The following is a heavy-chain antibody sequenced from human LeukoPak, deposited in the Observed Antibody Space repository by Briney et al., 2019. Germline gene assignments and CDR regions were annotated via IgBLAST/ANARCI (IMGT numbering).Heavy chain of an antibody. D-gene: IGHD3-10*01. CDR1: SGSISSGGYY. J-gene: IGHJ4*02. V-gene: IGHV4-31*03. CDR2: IYYSGST. CDR3: ARSGSYSRELGTPLA. Sequence: SETLSLTCTVSSGSISSGGYYWSWIRQHPGKGLEWIGYIYYSGSTYYNPSLKSRVTISVDTSKNQFSLKLSSVTAADTAVYYCARSGSYSRELGTPLAWGQGTLVTVSS.